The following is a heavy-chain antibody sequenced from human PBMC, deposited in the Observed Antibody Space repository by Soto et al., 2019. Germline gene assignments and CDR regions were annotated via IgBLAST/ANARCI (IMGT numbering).Heavy chain of an antibody. CDR2: ITGDTHEA. Sequence: QVQLVQSGAEVKKPGASVTVSCKASGYTFDRYAMSWLRQAPGQGLEWMGWITGDTHEATYAQKFQGRVSLTRARSATTAYMELRSLRYDDTAVYYCARDRATDHWGQGTLVTVSS. CDR3: ARDRATDH. J-gene: IGHJ5*02. CDR1: GYTFDRYA. V-gene: IGHV1-18*01.